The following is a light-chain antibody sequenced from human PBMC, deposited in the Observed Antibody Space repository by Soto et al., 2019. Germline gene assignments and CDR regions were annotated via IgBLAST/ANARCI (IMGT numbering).Light chain of an antibody. J-gene: IGKJ1*01. CDR3: QQYQYWPPRT. V-gene: IGKV3-15*01. Sequence: EVVVTQSPATLSLSPGQRATLSCRTSQSVTTNFAWYQQRPGQAPRLLISGASTRATGVSDRFSGSGSGTEFRLTISSLQSEDFAIYYCQQYQYWPPRTFGPGTKVEIK. CDR1: QSVTTN. CDR2: GAS.